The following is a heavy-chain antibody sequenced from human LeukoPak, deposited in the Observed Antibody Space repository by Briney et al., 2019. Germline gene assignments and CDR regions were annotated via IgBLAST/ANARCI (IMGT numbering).Heavy chain of an antibody. CDR3: ARQTMVRGVSMDV. D-gene: IGHD3-10*01. V-gene: IGHV4-39*01. Sequence: SETLSLTCTVSGGSITSSSYFWGWIRQPPGKGLEWIGSIYYSGSTYYNPSLKSRVTISVDTSKNQFPLKLSSVTAADTAVYYCARQTMVRGVSMDVWGQGTTVTVSS. J-gene: IGHJ6*02. CDR1: GGSITSSSYF. CDR2: IYYSGST.